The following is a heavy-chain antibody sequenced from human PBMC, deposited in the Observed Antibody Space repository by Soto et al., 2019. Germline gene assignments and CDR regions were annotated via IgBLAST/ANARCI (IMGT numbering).Heavy chain of an antibody. Sequence: GGSRRSACAACGLTLKSSVIHWVGKGPGNGLEWVAFISYDSTKTYYADSVKGRFTITRAKSNSALYVQMTSLPGEDTAVYYCAMTRSAWSDFHHYSVDVWGQGTPVTFSS. V-gene: IGHV3-30*03. D-gene: IGHD2-15*01. CDR1: GLTLKSSV. CDR3: AMTRSAWSDFHHYSVDV. J-gene: IGHJ6*02. CDR2: ISYDSTKT.